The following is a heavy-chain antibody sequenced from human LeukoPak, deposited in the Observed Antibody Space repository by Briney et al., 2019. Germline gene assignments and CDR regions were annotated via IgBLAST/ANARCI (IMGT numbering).Heavy chain of an antibody. Sequence: GVSLKISCKGSGYSFTSYWIGWVRQMPGKGLEWMGIIYPSDSDTRYSPSFQGQVTISADKSISTAYLQWSSLKASDTAMYYCARHGIAARLGYYYYYMDVWGKGTTVTVSS. CDR2: IYPSDSDT. CDR1: GYSFTSYW. CDR3: ARHGIAARLGYYYYYMDV. V-gene: IGHV5-51*01. D-gene: IGHD6-6*01. J-gene: IGHJ6*03.